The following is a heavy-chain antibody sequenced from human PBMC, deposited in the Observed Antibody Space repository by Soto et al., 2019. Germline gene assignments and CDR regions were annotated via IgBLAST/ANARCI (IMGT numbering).Heavy chain of an antibody. Sequence: LRLSCAASGFTFSSYAMHWVRQAPGKGLEWVAVISYDGSNKYYADSVKGRFTISRDNSKNTLYLQMNSLRAEDTAVYYCARDIMDTAMVSWADYWGQGTLVTVSS. CDR3: ARDIMDTAMVSWADY. V-gene: IGHV3-30-3*01. J-gene: IGHJ4*02. CDR1: GFTFSSYA. D-gene: IGHD5-18*01. CDR2: ISYDGSNK.